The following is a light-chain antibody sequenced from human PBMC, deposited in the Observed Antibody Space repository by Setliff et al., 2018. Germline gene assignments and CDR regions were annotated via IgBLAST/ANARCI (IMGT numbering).Light chain of an antibody. CDR1: SSDVGGYNY. CDR3: SSYTGTYV. V-gene: IGLV2-14*03. Sequence: QSALAQPASVSGSPGQSITISCTGTSSDVGGYNYVSWYQQHPGKAPKLMIYDVSNRPSGVSNRFPGSKSGNTASLTISGLQAEDEADYYCSSYTGTYVFGSGTKVTVL. CDR2: DVS. J-gene: IGLJ1*01.